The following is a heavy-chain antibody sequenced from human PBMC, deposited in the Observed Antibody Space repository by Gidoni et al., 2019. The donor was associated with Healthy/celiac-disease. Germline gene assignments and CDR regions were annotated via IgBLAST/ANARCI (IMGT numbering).Heavy chain of an antibody. J-gene: IGHJ2*01. CDR3: ARGVTYSSSWSKLRWYFDL. CDR1: GYTFTGYY. CDR2: INPNSGGT. D-gene: IGHD6-13*01. V-gene: IGHV1-2*02. Sequence: QVQLVQSGAEVKKPGASVKVSCKASGYTFTGYYMHWVRQAPGQGLEWMGWINPNSGGTNYAQKFQGRVTMTRDTSISTAYMELSRLRSDDTAVYYCARGVTYSSSWSKLRWYFDLWGRGTLVTVSS.